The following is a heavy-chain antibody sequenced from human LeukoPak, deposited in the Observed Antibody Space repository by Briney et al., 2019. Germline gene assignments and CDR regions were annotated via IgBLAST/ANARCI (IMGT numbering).Heavy chain of an antibody. V-gene: IGHV4-34*01. CDR2: INHSGST. Sequence: KPSETLSLTCAVYGGSFSGYYWSWIRQPPGKGLEWIGEINHSGSTNYNPSLKSRVTISVDTSKSQFSLKLSSVTAADTAVYYCASSIASFLFDYWGQGTLVTVSS. D-gene: IGHD2-21*01. CDR1: GGSFSGYY. CDR3: ASSIASFLFDY. J-gene: IGHJ4*02.